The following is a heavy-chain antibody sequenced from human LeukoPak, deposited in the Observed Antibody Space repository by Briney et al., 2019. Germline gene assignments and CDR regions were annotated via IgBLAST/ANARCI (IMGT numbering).Heavy chain of an antibody. CDR2: IYPGDSDT. D-gene: IGHD6-13*01. CDR1: GYSFTNYW. Sequence: GESLKISCKGSGYSFTNYWIGWVRQMPGKGLEWMGIIYPGDSDTRYSPSFQGQVTISADKSINTAYLQWSGLKASDTAMYYCARLRYSSSWYAPFDYWGQGTLVTVSS. J-gene: IGHJ4*02. V-gene: IGHV5-51*01. CDR3: ARLRYSSSWYAPFDY.